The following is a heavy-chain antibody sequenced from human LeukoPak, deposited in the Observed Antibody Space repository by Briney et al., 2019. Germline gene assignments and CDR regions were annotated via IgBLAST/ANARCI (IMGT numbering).Heavy chain of an antibody. CDR2: ISGNGGST. V-gene: IGHV3-23*01. CDR1: RFTFSSYA. Sequence: GGPLRLSCAASRFTFSSYAMSWVGQARGKGVEWVSAISGNGGSTYYAGSVKGRFTIFSENSKNTLYLQMNSLRAEDTAVYYCAKDGTEWELLGYYFDYWGQGTLVTVSS. CDR3: AKDGTEWELLGYYFDY. J-gene: IGHJ4*02. D-gene: IGHD1-26*01.